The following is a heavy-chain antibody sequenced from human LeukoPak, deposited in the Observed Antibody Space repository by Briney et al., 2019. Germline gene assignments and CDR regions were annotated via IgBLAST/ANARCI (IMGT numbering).Heavy chain of an antibody. CDR3: AATETGWTKYDY. CDR1: GFTFSSYW. Sequence: GGSLRLSCAASGFTFSSYWMSWVRQAPGKGLEWVAVIWYDGSNKYYADSVKGRFTISRDNSKNTLYLQMNSLRAEDTAVYYCAATETGWTKYDYWGQGTLVTVSS. V-gene: IGHV3-33*08. CDR2: IWYDGSNK. J-gene: IGHJ4*02. D-gene: IGHD1-14*01.